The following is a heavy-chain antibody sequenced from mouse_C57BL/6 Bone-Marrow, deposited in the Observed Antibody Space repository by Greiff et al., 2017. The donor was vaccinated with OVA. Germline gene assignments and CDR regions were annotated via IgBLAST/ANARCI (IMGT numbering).Heavy chain of an antibody. J-gene: IGHJ1*03. V-gene: IGHV8-8*01. D-gene: IGHD2-5*01. Sequence: QVTLKESGPGILQPSQTLSLTCSFSGFSLSTFGMGVGWIRQPSGKGLEWLAHIWWDDDKYYNPALKSRLTISKDTSKNQLFLKIANVDTADTATYYCARPYYSNVYWYFDVWGTGTTVTVSS. CDR2: IWWDDDK. CDR3: ARPYYSNVYWYFDV. CDR1: GFSLSTFGMG.